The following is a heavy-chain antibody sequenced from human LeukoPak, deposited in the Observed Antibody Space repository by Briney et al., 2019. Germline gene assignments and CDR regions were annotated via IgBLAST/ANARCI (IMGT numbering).Heavy chain of an antibody. Sequence: PGGSLRLSCAASGFTFSSFWMHWVRQAPGKGLVWVSRISTDGSSTSYADSVKGRFTISRDNAKNTLYLQMNSLRAEDTAVYYCASGSNSHRRLDYWGQGTLVTVSS. CDR1: GFTFSSFW. D-gene: IGHD6-13*01. J-gene: IGHJ4*02. V-gene: IGHV3-74*01. CDR3: ASGSNSHRRLDY. CDR2: ISTDGSST.